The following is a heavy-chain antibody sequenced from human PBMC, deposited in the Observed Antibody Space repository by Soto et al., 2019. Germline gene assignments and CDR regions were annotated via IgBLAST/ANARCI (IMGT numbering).Heavy chain of an antibody. Sequence: DVQLVESGGGLVQPGGSLRLSCAASGFTFGYYNMHWVRQAPGKGLEWVSFVRSSGDDTYYADSVKGRFTISRDNAMDSLYLQMNSLREEDTAVYYCARDGESSSSSDFDFWGQGALVTVSS. D-gene: IGHD2-2*01. V-gene: IGHV3-48*02. J-gene: IGHJ4*02. CDR2: VRSSGDDT. CDR3: ARDGESSSSSDFDF. CDR1: GFTFGYYN.